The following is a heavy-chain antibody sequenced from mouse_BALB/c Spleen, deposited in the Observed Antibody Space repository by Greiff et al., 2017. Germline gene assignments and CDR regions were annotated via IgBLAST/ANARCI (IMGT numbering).Heavy chain of an antibody. D-gene: IGHD2-10*02. CDR2: ISSGSSTI. CDR1: GFTFSSFG. CDR3: ARVWEGYFDV. Sequence: EVQLVESGGGLVQPGGSRKLSCAASGFTFSSFGMHWVRQAPEKGLEWVAYISSGSSTIYYADTVKGRFTISRDNPKNTLFLQMSSLRSEDTAMYYCARVWEGYFDVWGAGTTVTVSS. J-gene: IGHJ1*01. V-gene: IGHV5-17*02.